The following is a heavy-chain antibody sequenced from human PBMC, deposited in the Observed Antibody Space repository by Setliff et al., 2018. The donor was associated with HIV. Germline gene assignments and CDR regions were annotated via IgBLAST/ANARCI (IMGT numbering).Heavy chain of an antibody. CDR1: TFSVSEYA. V-gene: IGHV3-23*05. CDR3: TRSNWGSTPDFDY. J-gene: IGHJ4*02. Sequence: GGSLRLSCAASTFSVSEYAMSWVRQAPGKGLEWVSAVSNTGRRTFYADSVKGRFTISKDNFENVVYLQMNSLRVDDTAVYYCTRSNWGSTPDFDYWGQGTMVTVSS. D-gene: IGHD7-27*01. CDR2: VSNTGRRT.